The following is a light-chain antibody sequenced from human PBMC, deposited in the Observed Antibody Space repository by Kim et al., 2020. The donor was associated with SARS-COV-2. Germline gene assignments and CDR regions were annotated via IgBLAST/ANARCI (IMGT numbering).Light chain of an antibody. CDR2: DVT. CDR1: SSDVGTFNY. V-gene: IGLV2-14*03. J-gene: IGLJ3*02. Sequence: QSALTQPASVSGSPGQSITISCIGTSSDVGTFNYVSWYQRHPGKAPKLMIYDVTQRPSGVSNRFSGSKSGNTASLTISGLQAEDEADYYCSSFTSSSTWVFGRGSQLTVL. CDR3: SSFTSSSTWV.